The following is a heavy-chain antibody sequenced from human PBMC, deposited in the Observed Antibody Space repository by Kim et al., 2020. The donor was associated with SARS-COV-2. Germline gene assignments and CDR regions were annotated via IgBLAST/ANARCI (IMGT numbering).Heavy chain of an antibody. CDR2: IYHSGST. CDR3: ARVGAVAVAGNIGNAFDY. Sequence: SETLSLTCAVSGGSISSGGYSWSWIRQPPGKGLEWIGYIYHSGSTYYNPSLKSRVTISVDRSKNQFSLKLSSVTAADTAVYYCARVGAVAVAGNIGNAFDYWGQGTLVTVSS. J-gene: IGHJ4*02. D-gene: IGHD6-19*01. CDR1: GGSISSGGYS. V-gene: IGHV4-30-2*01.